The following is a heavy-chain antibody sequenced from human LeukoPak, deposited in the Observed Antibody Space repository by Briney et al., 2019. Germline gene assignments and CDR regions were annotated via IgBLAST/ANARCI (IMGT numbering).Heavy chain of an antibody. V-gene: IGHV3-23*01. CDR3: AKEGRSLQTY. CDR2: ISGSGDNT. D-gene: IGHD5-24*01. CDR1: GFTFSSYA. J-gene: IGHJ4*02. Sequence: GSLRLSCAASGFTFSSYAMSWVRQAPGKGLEWVSGISGSGDNTYYADSVKGRFTISRDNAKNSLYLQMNSLRVEDTAVYYCAKEGRSLQTYWGQGTLVTVSS.